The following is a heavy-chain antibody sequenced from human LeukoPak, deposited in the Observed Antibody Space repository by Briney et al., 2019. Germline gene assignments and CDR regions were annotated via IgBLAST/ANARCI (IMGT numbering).Heavy chain of an antibody. CDR3: VRHDGRGGATMGALDS. D-gene: IGHD5-12*01. CDR2: IYYGRTT. V-gene: IGHV4-39*01. CDR1: ADSISSSSHH. J-gene: IGHJ4*02. Sequence: NASETLSLTCTVSADSISSSSHHWGWIRQSPGKGLEWIGSIYYGRTTYYNPSLNSRVTISVVTSKNQFSLQLHSVTAADTAVYYCVRHDGRGGATMGALDSWGQGSLLTVSS.